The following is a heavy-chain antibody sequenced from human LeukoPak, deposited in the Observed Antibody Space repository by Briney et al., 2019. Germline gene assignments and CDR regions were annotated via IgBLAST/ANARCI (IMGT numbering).Heavy chain of an antibody. CDR3: ARAEVLYNWNDVPYGMDV. CDR1: GGTFSSYA. CDR2: IIPIFGTA. Sequence: SVKVSCKASGGTFSSYANSWVRQAPGQGLEWMGGIIPIFGTANYAQKFQGRVTITADKSTSTAYMELSSLRSEDTAVYYCARAEVLYNWNDVPYGMDVWGKGTTVTVSS. D-gene: IGHD1-1*01. J-gene: IGHJ6*04. V-gene: IGHV1-69*06.